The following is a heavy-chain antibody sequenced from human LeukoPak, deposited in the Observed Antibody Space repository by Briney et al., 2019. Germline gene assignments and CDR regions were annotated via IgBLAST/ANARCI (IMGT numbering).Heavy chain of an antibody. Sequence: PSETLSLTCSVSGVSISDYRWIWIRQPPAKGLEWMGYFSYSGSTRYNPSLKSRVTMSVDTSKNQFSLRLISVAAADTAVYYCARMYSGTSYYFDFWGQGTLVTVSS. CDR2: FSYSGST. V-gene: IGHV4-59*01. D-gene: IGHD1-26*01. J-gene: IGHJ4*02. CDR1: GVSISDYR. CDR3: ARMYSGTSYYFDF.